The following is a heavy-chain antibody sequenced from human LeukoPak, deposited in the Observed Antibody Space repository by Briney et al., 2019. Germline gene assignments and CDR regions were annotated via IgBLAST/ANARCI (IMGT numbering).Heavy chain of an antibody. CDR2: TYYRSKGYN. Sequence: SQTLSLTCATSEDSVSSNSAAWNCSRQSPSRGLEWLGRTYYRSKGYNEYAVSVKSRISINPDTSKKQFSLHLNSMTPEDTAVYYCARGNGYSSGWYYFDQWGQGTLVTVSS. V-gene: IGHV6-1*01. J-gene: IGHJ4*02. CDR1: EDSVSSNSAA. D-gene: IGHD6-19*01. CDR3: ARGNGYSSGWYYFDQ.